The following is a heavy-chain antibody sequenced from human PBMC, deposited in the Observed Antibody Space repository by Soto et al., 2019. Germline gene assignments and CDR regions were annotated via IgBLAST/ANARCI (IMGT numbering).Heavy chain of an antibody. CDR2: IIPIFGTA. J-gene: IGHJ4*02. D-gene: IGHD5-12*01. V-gene: IGHV1-69*13. CDR1: GGTFSSYA. Sequence: SVKVSCKASGGTFSSYAISWVRQAPGQGLGWMGGIIPIFGTANYAQKFQGRVTITADESTSTAYMELSSLRSEDTAVYYCARGGEMATIKVFDYWGQGTLVTVSS. CDR3: ARGGEMATIKVFDY.